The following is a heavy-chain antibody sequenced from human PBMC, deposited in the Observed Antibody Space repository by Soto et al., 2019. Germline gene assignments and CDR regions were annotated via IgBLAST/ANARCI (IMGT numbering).Heavy chain of an antibody. V-gene: IGHV1-18*01. J-gene: IGHJ6*02. D-gene: IGHD3-10*01. Sequence: GASVKVSCKASGYTFTSYGISWVRQAPGQGLEWMGWISAYNGNTNYARKLQGGVTMTTDTSTSTAYMELRSLRSDDTAVYYCARDGGGSYGSGSYHRDYYYYGMDVWGQGTTVTVSS. CDR3: ARDGGGSYGSGSYHRDYYYYGMDV. CDR2: ISAYNGNT. CDR1: GYTFTSYG.